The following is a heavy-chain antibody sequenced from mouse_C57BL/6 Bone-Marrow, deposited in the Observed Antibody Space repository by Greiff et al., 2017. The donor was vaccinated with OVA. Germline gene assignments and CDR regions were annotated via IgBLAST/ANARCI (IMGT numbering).Heavy chain of an antibody. Sequence: VQRVESGAELVKPGASVKMSCKASGYTFTTYPIEWMKQNHGKSLEWIGNFHPYNDDTKYNEKFKGKATLTVEKSSSTVYLELSRLTSDDSAVDYCARNYDGYWYFDVWGTGTTVTVSS. J-gene: IGHJ1*03. CDR3: ARNYDGYWYFDV. D-gene: IGHD1-1*01. CDR1: GYTFTTYP. CDR2: FHPYNDDT. V-gene: IGHV1-47*01.